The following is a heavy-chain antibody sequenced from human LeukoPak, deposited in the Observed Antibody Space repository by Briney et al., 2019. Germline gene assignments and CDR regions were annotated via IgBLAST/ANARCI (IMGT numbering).Heavy chain of an antibody. CDR3: ARFTPQGYGWGGYNRFDP. D-gene: IGHD3-16*01. V-gene: IGHV4-38-2*02. CDR2: IYHSGSA. Sequence: SETLSLTCTVSDYSISSGYYWGWIRQPPGKGLEWIGSMEWIGSIYHSGSAYYNPSLKSRVTISVDTSKNQFSLNLTSVTAADTAVYYCARFTPQGYGWGGYNRFDPWGQGTLVTVSS. CDR1: DYSISSGYY. J-gene: IGHJ5*02.